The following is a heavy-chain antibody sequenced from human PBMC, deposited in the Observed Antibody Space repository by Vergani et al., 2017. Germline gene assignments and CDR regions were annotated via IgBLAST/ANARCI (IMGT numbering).Heavy chain of an antibody. V-gene: IGHV3-23*01. J-gene: IGHJ6*03. Sequence: EVQLLESGGGLVQPGGSLRLSCAASGFTFSNYAMSWVRQAPGKGLEWVSTISGSGDSTYYADSVKGRFTISRDNSKNTLYLQLNSLTAEDTAVYYCAKDATTVXNFARNYYYCYMAVWGKGP. D-gene: IGHD4-17*01. CDR2: ISGSGDST. CDR1: GFTFSNYA. CDR3: AKDATTVXNFARNYYYCYMAV.